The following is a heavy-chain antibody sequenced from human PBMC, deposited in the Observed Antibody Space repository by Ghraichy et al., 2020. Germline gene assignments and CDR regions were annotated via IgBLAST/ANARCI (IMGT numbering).Heavy chain of an antibody. D-gene: IGHD1-1*01. V-gene: IGHV4-59*02. CDR3: ARDASNAVNGLFYGVDV. CDR2: ISYGGRT. J-gene: IGHJ6*02. Sequence: SQTLSLTCTVSGGSVSSYFWTWIRQPPGKGLEWIGQISYGGRTNYNPSLKSRLTISVDTSKNQFSLKLTSVTAADTAVYYCARDASNAVNGLFYGVDVWGRGTKVTVSS. CDR1: GGSVSSYF.